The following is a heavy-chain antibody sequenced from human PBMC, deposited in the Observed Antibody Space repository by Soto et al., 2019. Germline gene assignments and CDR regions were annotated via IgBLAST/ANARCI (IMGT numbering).Heavy chain of an antibody. D-gene: IGHD4-4*01. CDR1: GGSISSSSYY. CDR3: ARPDYSNYSYGMDV. J-gene: IGHJ6*02. Sequence: QLQLQESGPGLVKPSETLSLTCTVSGGSISSSSYYWGWIRQPPGKGLEWIGSIYYSGSTYYNPSLKSRVPISVDTSKNQFSLKLSSVTAADTAVYYCARPDYSNYSYGMDVWGQGTTVTVSS. V-gene: IGHV4-39*01. CDR2: IYYSGST.